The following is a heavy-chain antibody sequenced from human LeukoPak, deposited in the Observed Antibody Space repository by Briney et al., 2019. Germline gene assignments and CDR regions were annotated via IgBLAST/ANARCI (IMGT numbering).Heavy chain of an antibody. Sequence: PGGALRLSCAASGFTFSSYGMHWVRQAPGKGLEWVAVISYDGSNKYYADSVKGRFTISRDTSKNTLYLQMNSLRAEDTAVYYCAKDPMNSGSYTGVVYWGQGTLVTVSS. CDR1: GFTFSSYG. J-gene: IGHJ4*02. CDR2: ISYDGSNK. CDR3: AKDPMNSGSYTGVVY. D-gene: IGHD1-26*01. V-gene: IGHV3-30*18.